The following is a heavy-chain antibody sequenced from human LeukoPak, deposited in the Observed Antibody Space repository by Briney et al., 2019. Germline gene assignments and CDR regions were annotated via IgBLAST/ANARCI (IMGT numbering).Heavy chain of an antibody. V-gene: IGHV3-23*01. CDR2: INGSGGSK. D-gene: IGHD3-10*01. Sequence: GGSLRLSCAASGFTFSSYAMSWVRQAPGKGLEWVSAINGSGGSKYYADSVKGRFTISSDNSIYGLYVQMTRLRAKDRPVSALTKDTSSEYYGSNCFGPCGQKGLVTVSS. CDR3: TKDTSSEYYGSNCFGP. J-gene: IGHJ5*01. CDR1: GFTFSSYA.